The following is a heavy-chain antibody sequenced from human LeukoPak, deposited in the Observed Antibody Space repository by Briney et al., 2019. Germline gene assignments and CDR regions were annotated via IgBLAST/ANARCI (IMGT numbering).Heavy chain of an antibody. D-gene: IGHD1-26*01. CDR3: ARAWELRYNCFDP. CDR1: GFTFSSYW. CDR2: IDSDGSST. J-gene: IGHJ5*02. V-gene: IGHV3-74*01. Sequence: PGGSLRLSCAASGFTFSSYWMHWVRQAPGKGLVWVSRIDSDGSSTSYADSVKGRFTISRDNAKNTLYLQMNSLRAEDTALYYCARAWELRYNCFDPWGQGTLVTVSS.